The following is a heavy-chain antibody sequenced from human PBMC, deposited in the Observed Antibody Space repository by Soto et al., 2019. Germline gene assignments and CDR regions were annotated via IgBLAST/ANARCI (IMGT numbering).Heavy chain of an antibody. V-gene: IGHV3-15*01. D-gene: IGHD7-27*01. CDR3: TTDLDGLGGMDV. Sequence: EVQLVESGGGLVKPGGSLRLSCAASGFTFSNAWMSWVRQAPGKGLEWVGRIKSKTDGGTTDYAAPVKGRFTISRDDSNNTLYLQMNSLKSEDTAVYYCTTDLDGLGGMDVWGQGTTVTVSS. CDR1: GFTFSNAW. J-gene: IGHJ6*02. CDR2: IKSKTDGGTT.